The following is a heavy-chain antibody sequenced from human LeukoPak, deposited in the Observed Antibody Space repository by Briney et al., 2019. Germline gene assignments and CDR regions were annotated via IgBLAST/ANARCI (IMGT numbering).Heavy chain of an antibody. CDR3: ARLSTETTGTGAFDY. CDR1: GGSISSSNW. CDR2: IYHSGST. V-gene: IGHV4-4*02. J-gene: IGHJ4*02. D-gene: IGHD4-17*01. Sequence: SETLSLTCAVSGGSISSSNWWSWVRQPPGEGLEWIGEIYHSGSTNYNPSLKSRVTISVDKSKNQFSLKLSSVAAADTAVYYCARLSTETTGTGAFDYWGQGTLVTVSS.